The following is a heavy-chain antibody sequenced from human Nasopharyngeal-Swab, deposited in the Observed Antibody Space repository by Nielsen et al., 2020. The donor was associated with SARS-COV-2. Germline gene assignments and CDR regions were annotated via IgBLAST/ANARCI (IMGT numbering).Heavy chain of an antibody. CDR2: IYRLGGT. CDR1: GGSISRGDYS. Sequence: SETLSLTCTVSGGSISRGDYSWSWIRQPPGKVLEWLGYIYRLGGTSYNPSLKSRVTISLDSSNNQFSLRLSSVTAADTAMFYCARGTPFDYWGQGILVTVSS. V-gene: IGHV4-31*03. J-gene: IGHJ4*02. D-gene: IGHD1-1*01. CDR3: ARGTPFDY.